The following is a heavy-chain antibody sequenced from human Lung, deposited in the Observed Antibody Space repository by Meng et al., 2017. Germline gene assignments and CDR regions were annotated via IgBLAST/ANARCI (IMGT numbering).Heavy chain of an antibody. Sequence: QVHLVQSGAEVKKPWAPVTVSCKSSDYTFTGYGVCWVRQAPGQGLEWMAWLGAHDGDRSHAPRFQGRVTVTADRLTATSFMELRNLRYDDTAVYYCARGTPGRSYSDFWGQGTLVTVSS. D-gene: IGHD3-10*01. J-gene: IGHJ4*02. CDR3: ARGTPGRSYSDF. CDR1: DYTFTGYG. CDR2: LGAHDGDR. V-gene: IGHV1-18*04.